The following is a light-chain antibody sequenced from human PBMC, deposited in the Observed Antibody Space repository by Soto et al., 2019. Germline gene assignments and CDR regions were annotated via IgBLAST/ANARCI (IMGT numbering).Light chain of an antibody. V-gene: IGKV3-15*01. Sequence: DIVITPSPATLSVSPGERATLSCRASHRVSSYLAWYQQKPGQAPRLLIYGASTRATGIPARFSGSGSGTEFTLTISSLQSEDFAVYYCQQYNNWPLTFGAGTKVDIK. J-gene: IGKJ4*01. CDR2: GAS. CDR1: HRVSSY. CDR3: QQYNNWPLT.